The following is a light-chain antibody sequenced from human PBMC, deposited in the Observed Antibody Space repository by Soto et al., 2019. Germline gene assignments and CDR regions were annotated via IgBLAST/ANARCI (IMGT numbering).Light chain of an antibody. V-gene: IGKV1-33*01. Sequence: DIQMIQSPSSLSASVGDRVTITCQASQGIKNYLNWYQQKPGKAPKLLIYDVSNLETGVPSRFSGSGSGTHFSLTISSLEPEDFAVYYCQQRSNWPRWTFGQGTKVDIK. CDR3: QQRSNWPRWT. CDR2: DVS. CDR1: QGIKNY. J-gene: IGKJ1*01.